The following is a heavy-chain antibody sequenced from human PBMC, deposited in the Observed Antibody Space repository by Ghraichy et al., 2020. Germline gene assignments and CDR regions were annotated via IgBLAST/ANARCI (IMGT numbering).Heavy chain of an antibody. CDR1: GGSISSGGYY. CDR3: ALNRGHYPPAHYYYGMDV. CDR2: IYYSGST. V-gene: IGHV4-31*03. D-gene: IGHD3-10*01. J-gene: IGHJ6*02. Sequence: SETLSLTCTVSGGSISSGGYYWSWIRQHPGKGLEWIGYIYYSGSTYYNPSLKSRVTISVDTSKNQFSLKLSSVTAADTAVYYCALNRGHYPPAHYYYGMDVWGQGTTVTVSS.